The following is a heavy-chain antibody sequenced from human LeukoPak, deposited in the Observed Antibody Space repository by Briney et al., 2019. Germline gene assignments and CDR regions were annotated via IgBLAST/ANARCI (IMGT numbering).Heavy chain of an antibody. V-gene: IGHV3-74*01. CDR3: ERGTGSSYSLGY. CDR2: INSDGSST. CDR1: GFTFSSYW. D-gene: IGHD1-26*01. Sequence: GGSLRLSCAASGFTFSSYWMHWVRQAPGKGLVWVSRINSDGSSTSYADSVKGRFTISRDNAKNTLYLQMDSLRAEDTAMYYCERGTGSSYSLGYWGQGTLVTVSS. J-gene: IGHJ4*02.